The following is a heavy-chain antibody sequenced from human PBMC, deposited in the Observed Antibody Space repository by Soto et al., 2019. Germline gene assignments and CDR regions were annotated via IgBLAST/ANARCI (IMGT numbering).Heavy chain of an antibody. CDR3: ARGYCSGGSCYTGWFDP. V-gene: IGHV1-18*01. CDR1: GYTFTSYG. D-gene: IGHD2-15*01. J-gene: IGHJ5*02. CDR2: ISGYNGNT. Sequence: QVQLVQSGAEVKKPGASVRVSCKASGYTFTSYGISWVRQAPGQGLEWMGWISGYNGNTNYAQKLQGRVTMTKDTSTRTANMERRSLRSDDTAVYYCARGYCSGGSCYTGWFDPWGQGTLVTVSS.